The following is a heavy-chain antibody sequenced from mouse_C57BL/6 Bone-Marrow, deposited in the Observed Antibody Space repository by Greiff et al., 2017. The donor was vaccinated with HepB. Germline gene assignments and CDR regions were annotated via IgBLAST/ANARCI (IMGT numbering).Heavy chain of an antibody. J-gene: IGHJ2*01. CDR1: GYTFTDYY. D-gene: IGHD2-5*01. V-gene: IGHV1-26*01. Sequence: VQLQQSGPELVKPGASVKISCKASGYTFTDYYMNWVKQSHGKSLEWIGDINPNNGGTSYNQKFKGKATLTVDKSSSTAYMELRSLTSEDSAVYYCARYYSNYYPFDYWGQGTTLTVSS. CDR3: ARYYSNYYPFDY. CDR2: INPNNGGT.